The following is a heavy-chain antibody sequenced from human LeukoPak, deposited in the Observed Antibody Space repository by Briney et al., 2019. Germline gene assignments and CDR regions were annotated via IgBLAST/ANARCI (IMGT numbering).Heavy chain of an antibody. V-gene: IGHV4-39*01. CDR3: ARSSNLHYFDY. CDR2: IYYSGST. CDR1: GGPISSSSYY. J-gene: IGHJ4*02. Sequence: PSETLSLTCTVSGGPISSSSYYWGWIRQPPGKGLEWIGSIYYSGSTYYNPSLKSRVTISVDTSKNQFSLQLNSVTPEDTAVYYCARSSNLHYFDYWGQGTQVTVSS.